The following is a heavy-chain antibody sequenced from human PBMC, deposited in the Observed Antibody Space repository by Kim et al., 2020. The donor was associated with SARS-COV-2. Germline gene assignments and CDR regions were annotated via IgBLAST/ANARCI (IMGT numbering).Heavy chain of an antibody. D-gene: IGHD6-19*01. Sequence: LKSRVTISVDTSKNQFSLKLSSVTAADTAVYYCASTLRTSYSSGWYYFDYWGQGTLVTVSS. J-gene: IGHJ4*02. V-gene: IGHV4-59*01. CDR3: ASTLRTSYSSGWYYFDY.